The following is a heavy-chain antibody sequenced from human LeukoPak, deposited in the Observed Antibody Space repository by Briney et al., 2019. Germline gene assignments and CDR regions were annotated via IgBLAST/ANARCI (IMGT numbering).Heavy chain of an antibody. CDR2: INPSSGGT. D-gene: IGHD4-17*01. V-gene: IGHV1-2*02. Sequence: ASVKVSCKASGYTFTGYYMHWVRQAPGQGLEWMGWINPSSGGTNYAQKFQGRVTMTRDTSISTAYMELSRLRSDDTAVYYCARDRVRTTALIDYWGQGTLVTVSS. CDR3: ARDRVRTTALIDY. CDR1: GYTFTGYY. J-gene: IGHJ4*02.